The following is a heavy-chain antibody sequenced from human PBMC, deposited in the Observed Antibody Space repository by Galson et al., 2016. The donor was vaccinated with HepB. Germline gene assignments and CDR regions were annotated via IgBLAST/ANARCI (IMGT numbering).Heavy chain of an antibody. J-gene: IGHJ4*02. CDR3: ARRSAGGSEAFLDY. CDR1: GYLFSTYF. V-gene: IGHV1-46*04. CDR2: FNPSRGST. Sequence: SVKVSCKASGYLFSTYFIHWVRQAPGQGLEWMGLFNPSRGSTTYAQKLQGRVTMSGDTSTGTFYVELSSLTSEDTAMYDCARRSAGGSEAFLDYWGQGTLVTVSS. D-gene: IGHD6-19*01.